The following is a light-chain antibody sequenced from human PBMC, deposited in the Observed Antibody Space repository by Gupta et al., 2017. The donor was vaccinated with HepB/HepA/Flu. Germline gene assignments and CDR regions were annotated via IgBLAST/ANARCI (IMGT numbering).Light chain of an antibody. Sequence: DIQMTQSPSTLSASVGDRVTITCRASQSISSWLAWYQQKPGKAPKLLIYKASSLESGVPSRFSGSGSGTEFTLTISSLQPDDLATYYCKQYKSYLFGPGTKVDIK. CDR1: QSISSW. CDR3: KQYKSYL. V-gene: IGKV1-5*03. CDR2: KAS. J-gene: IGKJ3*01.